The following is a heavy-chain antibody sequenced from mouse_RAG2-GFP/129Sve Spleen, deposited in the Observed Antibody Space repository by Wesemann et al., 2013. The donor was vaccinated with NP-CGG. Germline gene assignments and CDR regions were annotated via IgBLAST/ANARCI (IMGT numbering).Heavy chain of an antibody. CDR1: GYSITSGYY. Sequence: DVQLQESGPGLVKPSQSLSLTCSVTGYSITSGYYWNWIRQFPGNKLEWMGYISYDGSNNYNPSLKNRISITRDTSKNQFFLKLNSVTTEDTATYYCARWLLRGGFFDYWGQGTTLTVSS. D-gene: IGHD2-3*01. V-gene: IGHV3-6*02. J-gene: IGHJ2*01. CDR2: ISYDGSN. CDR3: ARWLLRGGFFDY.